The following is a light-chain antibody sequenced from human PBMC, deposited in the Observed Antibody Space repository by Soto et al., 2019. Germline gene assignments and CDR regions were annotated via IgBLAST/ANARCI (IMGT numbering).Light chain of an antibody. J-gene: IGKJ4*01. CDR3: QKYNSAPPGLT. V-gene: IGKV1-27*01. CDR2: AAS. CDR1: QGISNY. Sequence: DIQMTQSPSSLSASVGDRVTITCRASQGISNYLAWYQQKPGKIPKLLIYAASTLQSGVPSRFSGSGSETYFTLTISSLQPEDVATYYCQKYNSAPPGLTFGGDTKVEIK.